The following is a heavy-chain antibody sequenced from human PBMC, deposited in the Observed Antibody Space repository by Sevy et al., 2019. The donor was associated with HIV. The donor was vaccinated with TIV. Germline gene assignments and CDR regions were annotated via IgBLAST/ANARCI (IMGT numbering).Heavy chain of an antibody. Sequence: SLRLSCAASGFTFSSYAMHWVRQAPGKGLEWVAVISYDGSNKYYADSVKGRFTISRDNSKNTLYLQMNSLRAEDTAVYYCARDDSSGWFYSNGMDVWGQGTTVTVSS. J-gene: IGHJ6*02. CDR3: ARDDSSGWFYSNGMDV. V-gene: IGHV3-30-3*01. CDR2: ISYDGSNK. D-gene: IGHD6-19*01. CDR1: GFTFSSYA.